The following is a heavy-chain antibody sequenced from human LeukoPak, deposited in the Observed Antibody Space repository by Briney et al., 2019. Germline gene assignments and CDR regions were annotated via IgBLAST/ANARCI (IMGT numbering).Heavy chain of an antibody. CDR2: ISGSGGST. CDR1: GFTFSSYA. Sequence: GSLRLSCAASGFTFSSYAMSWVRKAPGKGLEWVSAISGSGGSTYYADSVKGRFTISRDNSKNTLYLQMNSLRAEDTAVYYCAKTAVAGTLGLYWGQGTLVTVSS. CDR3: AKTAVAGTLGLY. V-gene: IGHV3-23*01. D-gene: IGHD6-19*01. J-gene: IGHJ4*02.